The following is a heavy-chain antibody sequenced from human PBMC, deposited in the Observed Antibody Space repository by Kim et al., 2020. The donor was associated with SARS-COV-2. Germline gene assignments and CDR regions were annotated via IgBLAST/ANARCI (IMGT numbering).Heavy chain of an antibody. J-gene: IGHJ3*02. V-gene: IGHV4-31*03. CDR2: IYYSGST. CDR1: GGSISSGGYY. D-gene: IGHD3-9*01. CDR3: ARVGSGERYFDWSPPAPDAFDI. Sequence: SETLSLTCTVSGGSISSGGYYWSWIRQHPGKGLEWIGYIYYSGSTYYNPSLKSRVTISVDTSKNQFSLKLSSVTAADTAVYYCARVGSGERYFDWSPPAPDAFDIWGQGTMLTVSS.